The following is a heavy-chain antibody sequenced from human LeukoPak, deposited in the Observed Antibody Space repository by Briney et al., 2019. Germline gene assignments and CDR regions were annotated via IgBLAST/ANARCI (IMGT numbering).Heavy chain of an antibody. CDR2: IWYDGSNK. D-gene: IGHD3-22*01. J-gene: IGHJ4*02. CDR3: ARDPGAYYYDSSGYYHDY. CDR1: GFTFSGYG. Sequence: PGGSLRLSCAASGFTFSGYGMHWVRQAPGKGLEWVAVIWYDGSNKYYADSVKGRFTISRDNSKNTLYLQMNSLRAEDTAVYYCARDPGAYYYDSSGYYHDYWGQGTLVTVSS. V-gene: IGHV3-33*08.